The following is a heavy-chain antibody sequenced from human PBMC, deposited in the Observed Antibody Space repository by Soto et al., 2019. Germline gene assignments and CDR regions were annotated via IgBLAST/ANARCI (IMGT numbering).Heavy chain of an antibody. Sequence: GGSLRLSFAASGFTFSSYGMHWVRQAPGKGLEWVAVISYDGSNKYYADSVKGRFTISRDNSKNTLYLQMNSLRAEDTAMYYCARRNFGVLTDYWGPGTLVTVSS. CDR2: ISYDGSNK. V-gene: IGHV3-30*03. CDR3: ARRNFGVLTDY. CDR1: GFTFSSYG. J-gene: IGHJ4*02. D-gene: IGHD3-3*01.